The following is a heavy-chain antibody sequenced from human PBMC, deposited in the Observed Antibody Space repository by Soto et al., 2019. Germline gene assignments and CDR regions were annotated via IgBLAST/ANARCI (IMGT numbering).Heavy chain of an antibody. V-gene: IGHV3-23*01. CDR1: GFTFRSYA. Sequence: EVQLLESGGGLVQPGGSLRLSCAASGFTFRSYAMSWVRQAPGKGLEWVSSISGSGGSAFYVDSVKGRFTISRDNSKNTLQLQMNIMSADDAAIYYCARATAVCGTCVVAFDSWGQGSLVTVSS. CDR2: ISGSGGSA. D-gene: IGHD2-2*01. J-gene: IGHJ4*02. CDR3: ARATAVCGTCVVAFDS.